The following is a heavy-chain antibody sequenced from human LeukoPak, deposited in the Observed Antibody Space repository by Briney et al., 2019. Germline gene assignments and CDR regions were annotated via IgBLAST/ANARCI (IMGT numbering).Heavy chain of an antibody. CDR2: INPSGGST. V-gene: IGHV1-46*01. CDR3: ARGPSLLQTYYYDSSPIENHDY. Sequence: ASVKVSCKASGYTLTSYYMHWVRQAPGQGLEWMGIINPSGGSTSYAQKFQGRVTMTRDMSTSTVYMELSSLRSEDAAVYYCARGPSLLQTYYYDSSPIENHDYWGQGTLVTVSS. J-gene: IGHJ4*02. D-gene: IGHD3-22*01. CDR1: GYTLTSYY.